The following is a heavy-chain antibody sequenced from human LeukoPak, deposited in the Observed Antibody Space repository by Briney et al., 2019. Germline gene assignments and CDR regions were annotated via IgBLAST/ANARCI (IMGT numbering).Heavy chain of an antibody. Sequence: HPGGSLRLSCAASGFSFSSYWMSWVRQAPGKGLEWVALTSSDGSDQYYADFVKGRFTISKDKSKNTLYLQMNSLKIEDTAVYYCARGSVGTPPPFDFWGQGTLVTVSS. CDR3: ARGSVGTPPPFDF. CDR2: TSSDGSDQ. J-gene: IGHJ4*02. CDR1: GFSFSSYW. V-gene: IGHV3-30-3*01. D-gene: IGHD2-15*01.